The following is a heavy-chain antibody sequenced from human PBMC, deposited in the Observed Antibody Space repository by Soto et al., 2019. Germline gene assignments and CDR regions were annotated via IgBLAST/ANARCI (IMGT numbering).Heavy chain of an antibody. V-gene: IGHV3-74*01. CDR2: INSDGSST. CDR3: ARAPYYYDSSVYYGY. Sequence: GGSLRLSCAASGFTFSSYWMHWVRQAPGKGLVWVSRINSDGSSTTYADSVKGRFTISRDNAKNSLYLQMNSLRAEDTAVYYCARAPYYYDSSVYYGYWGQGTLVTVSS. CDR1: GFTFSSYW. J-gene: IGHJ4*02. D-gene: IGHD3-22*01.